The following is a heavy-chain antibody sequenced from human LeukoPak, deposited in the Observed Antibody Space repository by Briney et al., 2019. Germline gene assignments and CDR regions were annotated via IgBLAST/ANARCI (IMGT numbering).Heavy chain of an antibody. V-gene: IGHV5-10-1*01. CDR2: IDPSDSYT. D-gene: IGHD3-10*01. CDR1: GYCFTSYW. CDR3: ARLPPGELASDY. Sequence: GESLKISCKGSGYCFTSYWISWVRQMPGKGLEWMGRIDPSDSYTNYSPSFQGHVTISADKSISTAYLQWSSLKASDTAMYYCARLPPGELASDYWGQGTLVTVSS. J-gene: IGHJ4*02.